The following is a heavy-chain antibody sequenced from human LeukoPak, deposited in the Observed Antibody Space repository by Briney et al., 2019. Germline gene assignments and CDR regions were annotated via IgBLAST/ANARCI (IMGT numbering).Heavy chain of an antibody. V-gene: IGHV3-74*01. D-gene: IGHD3-10*01. CDR3: ARAAGYGAGSYGFEI. CDR2: IIRHGTDT. CDR1: GFSLSDHV. Sequence: GGSLRLSCAASGFSLSDHVMHWVRQAPGRGLVWVSRIIRHGTDTDYADAVKGRFTISRDIATNTLYLELSSLRAKDTAIYYCARAAGYGAGSYGFEIWGQGTAVTVSS. J-gene: IGHJ3*02.